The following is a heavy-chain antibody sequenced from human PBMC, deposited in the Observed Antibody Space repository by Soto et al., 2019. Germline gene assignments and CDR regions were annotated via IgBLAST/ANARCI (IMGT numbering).Heavy chain of an antibody. D-gene: IGHD6-13*01. CDR1: GYSFTSYW. Sequence: GESLKISCKGSGYSFTSYWIDWVRQMPGKGLEWMGIIYPGDSDTRYSPSFQGQVTISADKSISTAYLQWSSLKASDTAMYYCARHFIAAAGTGGYYYYYYMDVWGKGTTVTVSS. CDR2: IYPGDSDT. V-gene: IGHV5-51*01. J-gene: IGHJ6*03. CDR3: ARHFIAAAGTGGYYYYYYMDV.